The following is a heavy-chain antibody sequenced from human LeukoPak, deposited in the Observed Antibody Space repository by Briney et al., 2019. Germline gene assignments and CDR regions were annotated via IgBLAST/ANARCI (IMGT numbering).Heavy chain of an antibody. CDR1: GFTFSTYS. J-gene: IGHJ4*02. CDR3: TTDSDLVRGVPSD. CDR2: ITSSSSFV. V-gene: IGHV3-21*03. Sequence: GGSLRLSCAVSGFTFSTYSMNWVRQAPGKGLEWVSSITSSSSFVYYADSVKGRFTISRDNAKNSLYLQMNSLRAEDTAVYYCTTDSDLVRGVPSDWGQGTLVTVSS. D-gene: IGHD3-10*01.